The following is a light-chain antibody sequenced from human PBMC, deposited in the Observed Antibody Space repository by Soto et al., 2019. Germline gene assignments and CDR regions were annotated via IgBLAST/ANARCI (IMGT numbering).Light chain of an antibody. J-gene: IGKJ1*01. V-gene: IGKV3-15*01. CDR3: QHYNNWPRT. CDR2: GAS. Sequence: EIVMTQSPATLSVSPGERATLSCRASQSVSSNLAWYQQKPGQAPRLLIYGASTRATCIPARFSGSGSGTEFPLTISSLQSEDFAVSYCQHYNNWPRTFGQGNKVEIK. CDR1: QSVSSN.